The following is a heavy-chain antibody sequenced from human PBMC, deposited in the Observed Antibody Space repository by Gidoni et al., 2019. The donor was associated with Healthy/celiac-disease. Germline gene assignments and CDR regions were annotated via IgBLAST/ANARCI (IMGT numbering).Heavy chain of an antibody. CDR2: IYYSGST. CDR3: VTDCSSTSCYAHGNYYYYGMDV. D-gene: IGHD2-2*01. CDR1: GGSISSSSYY. V-gene: IGHV4-39*01. Sequence: QLQLQESGPGLVKPSETLSLTCTVSGGSISSSSYYWGWIRQPPGKGLEWIGSIYYSGSTYYNPSLKSRVTISVDTSKNQFSLKLSSVTAADTAVYYCVTDCSSTSCYAHGNYYYYGMDVWGQGTTVTVSS. J-gene: IGHJ6*02.